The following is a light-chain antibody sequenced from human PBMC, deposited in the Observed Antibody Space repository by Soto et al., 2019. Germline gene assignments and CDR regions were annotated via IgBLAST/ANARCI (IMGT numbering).Light chain of an antibody. CDR3: QQSYSTPRA. CDR2: AAS. V-gene: IGKV1-39*01. Sequence: DIQITQSPSSLSASVGDRVTIACRASQSISSYLNWYQQKPGKAPKLLIYAASSLQSGVPSRFSGSGSGTDFTLTISSMQPEDFANYFCQQSYSTPRAFGPGTKVDIK. CDR1: QSISSY. J-gene: IGKJ3*01.